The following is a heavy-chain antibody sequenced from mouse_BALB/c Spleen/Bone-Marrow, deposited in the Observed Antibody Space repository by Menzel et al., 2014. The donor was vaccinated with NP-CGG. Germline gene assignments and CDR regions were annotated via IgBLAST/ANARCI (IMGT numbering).Heavy chain of an antibody. CDR3: ARGDLYYGNLYAMDY. CDR2: INPGSGGT. V-gene: IGHV1-54*01. D-gene: IGHD2-1*01. Sequence: QVQLQQSGAELVRPGTSVKVSCKASGYAFTNYLTEWIKKRPGQGLEWIGVINPGSGGTNYNEKFKGKATLTADKSSSTAYMQLSSLTSDDSAVYFCARGDLYYGNLYAMDYWGQGTSVTVSS. CDR1: GYAFTNYL. J-gene: IGHJ4*01.